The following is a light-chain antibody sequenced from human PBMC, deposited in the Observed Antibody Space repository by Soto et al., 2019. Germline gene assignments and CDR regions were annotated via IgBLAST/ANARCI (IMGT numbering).Light chain of an antibody. V-gene: IGKV3-15*01. CDR1: ETVATN. Sequence: EVVMTQSPATLSASPVERATLSCWASETVATNLAWYQQKPGQAPRLLISGASTRAAVISDRFRGSGSGTEFTLTISSLRSEDSGIYYCQQYFEWPPMTFGQGTKVEI. CDR2: GAS. J-gene: IGKJ1*01. CDR3: QQYFEWPPMT.